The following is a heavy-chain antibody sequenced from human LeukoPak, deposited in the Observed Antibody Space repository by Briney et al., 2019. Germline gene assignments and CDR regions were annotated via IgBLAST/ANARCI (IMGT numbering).Heavy chain of an antibody. CDR3: AKEIGRLGVPLYDY. D-gene: IGHD3/OR15-3a*01. CDR1: GFIFRDYA. CDR2: ISDNGGGP. J-gene: IGHJ4*02. V-gene: IGHV3-23*01. Sequence: PGGSLRLSCVVSGFIFRDYAMSWVRQAPGEGLEWVAGISDNGGGPYYAGSLKGRFTISRDNSKNILYLQMNSLRAEDTAVYYCAKEIGRLGVPLYDYWGRGTLVTASS.